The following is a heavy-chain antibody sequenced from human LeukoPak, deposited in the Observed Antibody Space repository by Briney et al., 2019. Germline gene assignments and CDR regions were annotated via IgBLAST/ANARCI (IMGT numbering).Heavy chain of an antibody. CDR2: ISGGSNTI. V-gene: IGHV3-48*02. D-gene: IGHD3-10*01. J-gene: IGHJ2*01. CDR3: ARDSGYPSGSWWWYFDL. CDR1: GFTFSSHN. Sequence: SGGSLRLSCAVSGFTFSSHNMNWVSQAPGRGLEWVSFISGGSNTIYYADSVEGRFTVSRDNAKSSLYLQMNSLRDEDTAVYFCARDSGYPSGSWWWYFDLWGRGILVTVSS.